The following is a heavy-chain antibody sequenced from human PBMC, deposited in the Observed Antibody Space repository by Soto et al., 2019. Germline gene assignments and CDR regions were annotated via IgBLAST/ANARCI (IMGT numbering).Heavy chain of an antibody. CDR2: ITGSGDDT. V-gene: IGHV3-23*01. J-gene: IGHJ4*02. D-gene: IGHD6-6*01. CDR3: AKLGSSSWSPHYYFDY. CDR1: GFTFSSYA. Sequence: GGSLRLSCGASGFTFSSYAIGWVRQAPVKGLEWLSAITGSGDDTYSVDSVKGRFTISRDNSRNTLYLQMNSLRAEDTAIYYCAKLGSSSWSPHYYFDYWGQGTLVTVSS.